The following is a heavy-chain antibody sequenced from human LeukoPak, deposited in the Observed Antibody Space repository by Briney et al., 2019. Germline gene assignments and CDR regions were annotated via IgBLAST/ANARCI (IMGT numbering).Heavy chain of an antibody. V-gene: IGHV3-23*01. D-gene: IGHD2-2*01. CDR3: AKAGGSTSWRYYFDY. J-gene: IGHJ4*02. Sequence: GGSLRLSCAASGFIFSSYAMSWVRQAPGKGLEWVSAISGSGGSTYYADSVKGRFPISRDNFKNTLYLQMNSLRAEDTAVYYCAKAGGSTSWRYYFDYWGQGTPVTVSS. CDR2: ISGSGGST. CDR1: GFIFSSYA.